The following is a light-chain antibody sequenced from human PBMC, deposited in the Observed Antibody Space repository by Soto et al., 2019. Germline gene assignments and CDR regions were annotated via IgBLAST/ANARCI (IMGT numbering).Light chain of an antibody. Sequence: DIQVTQSPSTPSASVGDRVTITCRASQPPGGFFAWFQQKPGKAPILLIYDSSKLQTGVARRFSGSQTGADFTLTISSLQPEDFATYCCQQSYSTLITFGQGTRLEIK. CDR2: DSS. CDR1: QPPGGF. CDR3: QQSYSTLIT. J-gene: IGKJ5*01. V-gene: IGKV1-39*01.